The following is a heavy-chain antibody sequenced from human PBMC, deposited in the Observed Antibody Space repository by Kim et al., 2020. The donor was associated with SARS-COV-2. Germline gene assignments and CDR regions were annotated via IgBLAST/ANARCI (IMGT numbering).Heavy chain of an antibody. CDR1: GFNFDEYG. CDR2: ISWNSGRI. D-gene: IGHD6-19*01. CDR3: GKDVARSSGWWSRLYYYYGMDV. Sequence: GGSLRLFCAASGFNFDEYGMHWVRQAPGKGLEWVSGISWNSGRINYAASVEGRFTISRDNAKSSLYLQMDSLRPEDTALYYCGKDVARSSGWWSRLYYYYGMDVWGQGTTVTVSS. V-gene: IGHV3-9*01. J-gene: IGHJ6*02.